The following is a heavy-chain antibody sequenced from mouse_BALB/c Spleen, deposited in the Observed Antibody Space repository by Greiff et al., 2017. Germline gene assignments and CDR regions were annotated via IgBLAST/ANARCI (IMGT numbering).Heavy chain of an antibody. Sequence: EVKLEESGPGLVKPSQSLSLTCTVTGYSITSDYAWNWIRQFPGNKLEWMGYISYSGSTSYNPSLKSRISITRDTSKNQFFLQLNSVTTEDTATYYCARTRYYDPAWFAYWGQGTLVTVSA. J-gene: IGHJ3*01. V-gene: IGHV3-2*02. D-gene: IGHD2-4*01. CDR2: ISYSGST. CDR3: ARTRYYDPAWFAY. CDR1: GYSITSDYA.